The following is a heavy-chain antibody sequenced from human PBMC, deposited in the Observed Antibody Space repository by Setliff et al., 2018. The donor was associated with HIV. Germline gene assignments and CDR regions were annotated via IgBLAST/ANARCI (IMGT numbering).Heavy chain of an antibody. CDR1: NGSFSGYF. CDR2: VNHGGET. V-gene: IGHV4-34*01. CDR3: ARDGLDCSSTKCYAQDYYYYGMDV. Sequence: SETLSLTCTVSNGSFSGYFWHWIRQAPGRGLEWIGAVNHGGETNYNPSLESRATISADTSKRQFALALSSVTAADTAVYYCARDGLDCSSTKCYAQDYYYYGMDVWGQGTTVTVSS. J-gene: IGHJ6*02. D-gene: IGHD2-2*01.